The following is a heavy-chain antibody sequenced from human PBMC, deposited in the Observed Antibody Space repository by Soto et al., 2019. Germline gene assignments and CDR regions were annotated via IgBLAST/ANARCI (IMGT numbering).Heavy chain of an antibody. CDR2: IFYTGST. Sequence: SETLSLTCIVSGGTINGGDYFWSWIRQPPGKGLEWIGSIFYTGSTYYSPSLKSRASMSMDTSKNRFSLRLRSLTAADTAVYFCARVKATLYRDYYFDYWGQGTLVTVSS. D-gene: IGHD5-12*01. J-gene: IGHJ4*02. CDR1: GGTINGGDYF. CDR3: ARVKATLYRDYYFDY. V-gene: IGHV4-30-4*01.